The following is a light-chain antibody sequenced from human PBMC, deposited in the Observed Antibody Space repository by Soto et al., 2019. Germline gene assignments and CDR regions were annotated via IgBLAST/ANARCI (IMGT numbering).Light chain of an antibody. V-gene: IGKV3-20*01. CDR3: QQYSSTPPEFT. Sequence: SVLTQSPGTLSLSPGERATLSCRASQSVSSSYFAWYQQEPGQAPRLLLYGASSRATGIPDRFSGSGSGTDFTLTISRVEAEDFAVYYCQQYSSTPPEFTFGPGTKVDIK. CDR1: QSVSSSY. CDR2: GAS. J-gene: IGKJ3*01.